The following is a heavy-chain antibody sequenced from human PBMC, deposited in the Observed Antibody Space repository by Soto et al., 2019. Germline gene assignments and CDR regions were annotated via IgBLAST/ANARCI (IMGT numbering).Heavy chain of an antibody. J-gene: IGHJ3*02. V-gene: IGHV5-10-1*01. CDR2: IDPSDSYT. CDR1: GYSFTSYW. Sequence: PGESLKISCKGSGYSFTSYWISWVRQMPGKGLEWMGRIDPSDSYTNYSPSFQGHVTISADKSISTAYLQWSSLKASDTAMYYCARHSSTITMIVVVDAFDIWGQRTMVTVSS. CDR3: ARHSSTITMIVVVDAFDI. D-gene: IGHD3-22*01.